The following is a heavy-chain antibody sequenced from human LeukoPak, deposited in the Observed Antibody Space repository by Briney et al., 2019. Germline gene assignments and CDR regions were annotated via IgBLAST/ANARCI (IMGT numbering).Heavy chain of an antibody. CDR3: ARRRVRATAIKYYYYGMDV. CDR1: GGSISSSSYY. D-gene: IGHD1-26*01. J-gene: IGHJ6*02. V-gene: IGHV4-39*01. Sequence: SSGTLSITCAVSGGSISSSSYYWGWIRQPPGKGLEWIGSIYYSGSTYYNPSLKSRVTISVDTSKNQFSLKLSSVTAADTAVYYCARRRVRATAIKYYYYGMDVWGQGATVTVSS. CDR2: IYYSGST.